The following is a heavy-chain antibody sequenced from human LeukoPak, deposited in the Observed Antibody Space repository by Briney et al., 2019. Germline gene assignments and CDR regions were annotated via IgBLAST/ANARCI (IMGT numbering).Heavy chain of an antibody. CDR3: VRDWDHFDFDS. J-gene: IGHJ5*01. V-gene: IGHV3-74*01. D-gene: IGHD1-26*01. CDR1: GFTFRDYW. Sequence: RSGGSLRLSCAASGFTFRDYWMHRIRQAPGKGLVWVSRIKGDGSHTIYADSVKGRFTISRDNAKNTLYLQMKSLRVEDTALYYCVRDWDHFDFDSWGQGTLVTVSS. CDR2: IKGDGSHT.